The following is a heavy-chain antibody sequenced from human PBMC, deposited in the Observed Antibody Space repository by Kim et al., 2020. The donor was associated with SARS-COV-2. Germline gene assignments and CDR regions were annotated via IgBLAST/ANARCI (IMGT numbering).Heavy chain of an antibody. CDR2: IWYDGSKK. J-gene: IGHJ4*02. V-gene: IGHV3-33*06. Sequence: GGSLRLSCAASGFTFSSYGMHWVRQAPGKGLEWVAVIWYDGSKKYYVDSVKGRFTISRDNSKNTLYLQMNSLRAEDTAVYYCANGGSSSSWAHLYWGQRTLVIVSS. CDR1: GFTFSSYG. D-gene: IGHD2-2*01. CDR3: ANGGSSSSWAHLY.